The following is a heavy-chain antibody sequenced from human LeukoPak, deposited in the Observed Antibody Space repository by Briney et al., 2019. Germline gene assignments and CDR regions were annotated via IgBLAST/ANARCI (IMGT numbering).Heavy chain of an antibody. J-gene: IGHJ3*02. Sequence: GGSLRLSCAASGFTVSNNYMSWVRQAPGKGLEWGSVIYSGGSTSYTDSVKGRFTISRDNSENTLYLQMYSLRADDTALYYCARTMVRGVKFALHDAFDIWGQGAMVTVSS. V-gene: IGHV3-53*01. CDR3: ARTMVRGVKFALHDAFDI. D-gene: IGHD3-10*01. CDR1: GFTVSNNY. CDR2: IYSGGST.